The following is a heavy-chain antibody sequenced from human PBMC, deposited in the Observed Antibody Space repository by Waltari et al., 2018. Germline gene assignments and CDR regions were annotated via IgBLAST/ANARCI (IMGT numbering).Heavy chain of an antibody. CDR1: GGSISSHY. J-gene: IGHJ4*02. D-gene: IGHD6-19*01. CDR2: IYYSGST. CDR3: ARRRGGWYIDY. V-gene: IGHV4-59*11. Sequence: QVQLQESGPGLVKPSETLSLTCTVSGGSISSHYWSWIRQPPGKGLEWIGYIYYSGSTNYNPSLKSRVTISVDTSKNQFSLKLSSVTAADTAVYYCARRRGGWYIDYWGQGTLVTVSS.